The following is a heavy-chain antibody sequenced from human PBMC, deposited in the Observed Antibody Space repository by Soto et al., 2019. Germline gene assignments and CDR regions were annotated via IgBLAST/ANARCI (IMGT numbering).Heavy chain of an antibody. Sequence: EVQLLESGGGLVQPGGSLRLSCAASGFTFSSYAMSRVRQAPGKGLEWVSAISGSGGSTYYADSVKGRFTISRDNSKNTLYLQMNSLRAEDTAVYYCAKEPFTIFGVVIPPTYGMDVWGQGTTVTVSS. J-gene: IGHJ6*02. V-gene: IGHV3-23*01. CDR2: ISGSGGST. CDR3: AKEPFTIFGVVIPPTYGMDV. CDR1: GFTFSSYA. D-gene: IGHD3-3*01.